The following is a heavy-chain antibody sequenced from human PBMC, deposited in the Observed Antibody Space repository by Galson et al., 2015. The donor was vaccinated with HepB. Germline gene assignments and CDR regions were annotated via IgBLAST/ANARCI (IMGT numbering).Heavy chain of an antibody. CDR1: GGTFSSYA. J-gene: IGHJ6*02. CDR2: IIPIFGTA. D-gene: IGHD6-13*01. Sequence: SVKVSCKASGGTFSSYAISWVRQAPGQGLEWMGGIIPIFGTANYAQKFQGRVTITADKSTSTAYMELSSLRSEDTAVYYCARGNGWAAADSYYYYGMDVWGQGTTVTVSS. CDR3: ARGNGWAAADSYYYYGMDV. V-gene: IGHV1-69*06.